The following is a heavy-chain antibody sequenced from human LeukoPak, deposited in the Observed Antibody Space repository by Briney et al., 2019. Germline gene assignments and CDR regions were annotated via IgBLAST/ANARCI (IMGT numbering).Heavy chain of an antibody. CDR2: ISTSSSYI. J-gene: IGHJ4*02. V-gene: IGHV3-21*01. Sequence: GGSLRLSCAVSGFTFSSYSMNWVRQAPGKGLEWVSSISTSSSYIYYADSVKGRFTISRDNAKNSLYLQMNSLRAEDTAVYYCARVGRVVGASAHDYWGQGTLVTVSS. CDR3: ARVGRVVGASAHDY. D-gene: IGHD1-26*01. CDR1: GFTFSSYS.